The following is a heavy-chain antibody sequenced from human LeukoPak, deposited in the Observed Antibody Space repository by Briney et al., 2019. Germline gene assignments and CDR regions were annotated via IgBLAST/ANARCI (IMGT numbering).Heavy chain of an antibody. D-gene: IGHD4-17*01. J-gene: IGHJ4*02. CDR1: GGSISSYY. CDR3: ARVAPGFTVTRISYFDY. V-gene: IGHV4-59*01. CDR2: IYYSGST. Sequence: PSETLSLTCTVSGGSISSYYWSWIRQPPGKGLEWIGYIYYSGSTNYNPSLKSRVTISVDTSKNQFSLKLSSVTAADTAVYYCARVAPGFTVTRISYFDYWGQGTLVTVSS.